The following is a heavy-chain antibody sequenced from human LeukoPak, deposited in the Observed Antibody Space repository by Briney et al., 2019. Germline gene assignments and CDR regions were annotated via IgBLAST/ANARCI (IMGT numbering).Heavy chain of an antibody. Sequence: GGSLRHSCSASGFTLSTYWMTWVRQAPGKGPEWVANIKEDGSATYYVDSVKGRFTISRDNAKKSLYLQMNSLRAEDTAVDYCARYIPGYLAYDSCGQGTLVTVSS. CDR1: GFTLSTYW. J-gene: IGHJ4*02. D-gene: IGHD1-1*01. CDR2: IKEDGSAT. V-gene: IGHV3-7*04. CDR3: ARYIPGYLAYDS.